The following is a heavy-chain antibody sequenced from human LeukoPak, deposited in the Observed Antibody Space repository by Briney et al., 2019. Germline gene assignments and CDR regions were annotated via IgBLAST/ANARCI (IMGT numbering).Heavy chain of an antibody. CDR3: AFDCSSTSCYVEEGWFDP. D-gene: IGHD2-2*01. CDR2: ISSSSSYI. Sequence: PGGSLRLSCAASGFTFSSYAMSWVRQAPGKGLEWVSSISSSSSYIYYADSVKGRFTISRDNAKNSLYLQMNSLRAEDTAVYYCAFDCSSTSCYVEEGWFDPWGQGTLVTVSS. J-gene: IGHJ5*02. V-gene: IGHV3-21*01. CDR1: GFTFSSYA.